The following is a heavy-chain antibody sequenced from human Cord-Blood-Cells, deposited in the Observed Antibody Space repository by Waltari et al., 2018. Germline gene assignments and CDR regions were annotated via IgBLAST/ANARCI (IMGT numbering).Heavy chain of an antibody. D-gene: IGHD6-19*01. J-gene: IGHJ5*02. CDR2: ISSSSSTI. Sequence: EVQLVESGGGLVQPGGSLRLSCAASGFTFSSYSMNWVRRAPGKGLEGFSYISSSSSTINYADSVKGRFTISRDNAKNSLYLQMNSLRDEDTAVYYCARVTAVADWFDPWGQGTLVTVSS. CDR1: GFTFSSYS. CDR3: ARVTAVADWFDP. V-gene: IGHV3-48*02.